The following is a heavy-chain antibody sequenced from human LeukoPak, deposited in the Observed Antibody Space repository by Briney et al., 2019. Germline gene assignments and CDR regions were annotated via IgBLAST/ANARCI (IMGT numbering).Heavy chain of an antibody. CDR1: GGTFSSYA. CDR2: IIPIFGTA. J-gene: IGHJ4*02. V-gene: IGHV1-69*05. Sequence: EASVKVSCKASGGTFSSYAISWVRQAPGQGLEWMGGIIPIFGTANYAQKFQGRVTMTRDTSTSTVYMELSSLRSEDTAVYYCARRIHSGSYYDYWGQGTLVTVSS. CDR3: ARRIHSGSYYDY. D-gene: IGHD1-26*01.